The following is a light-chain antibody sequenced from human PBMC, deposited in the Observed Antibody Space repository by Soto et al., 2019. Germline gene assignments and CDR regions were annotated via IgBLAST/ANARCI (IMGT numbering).Light chain of an antibody. CDR1: QFFSSSN. Sequence: EIVLTQSPGTLSLSPGERATLFCRVSQFFSSSNLAWYQQKPGQAPRLLIYGASSRATGIPDRFSGSGSGTDFTLTISRLEPEDFAVYYCQQHGSSPPSWTFGQGTKVEIK. J-gene: IGKJ1*01. CDR3: QQHGSSPPSWT. CDR2: GAS. V-gene: IGKV3-20*01.